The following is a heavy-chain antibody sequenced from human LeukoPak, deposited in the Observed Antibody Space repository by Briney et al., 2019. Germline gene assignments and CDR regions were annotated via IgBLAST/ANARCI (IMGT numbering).Heavy chain of an antibody. V-gene: IGHV4-31*03. Sequence: PSETLSLTCTVSGASVSATNYYWSWLRQHPGKGPEWIAYIYYDAGAYYNPSLESRVTISLDSSANQFSLGLSSVTAADTAVYYCARGRRELEYGPDYWGQGTVVTVSS. CDR1: GASVSATNYY. CDR2: IYYDAGA. CDR3: ARGRRELEYGPDY. D-gene: IGHD2/OR15-2a*01. J-gene: IGHJ4*02.